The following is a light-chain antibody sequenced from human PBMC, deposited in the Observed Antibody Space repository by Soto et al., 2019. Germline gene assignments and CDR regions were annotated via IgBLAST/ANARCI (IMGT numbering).Light chain of an antibody. CDR3: MQALQTPRT. Sequence: DIEMTQSPLSLSVTPGEPASISCRPSQTLRHINDYNYLDWYLQKPGQSPQLLISSNSNRASGVPDRFSGSGSGTDFTLKISKVEAEDVGVYYCMQALQTPRTFGQGTKLEIK. CDR2: SNS. J-gene: IGKJ2*01. V-gene: IGKV2-28*01. CDR1: QTLRHINDYNY.